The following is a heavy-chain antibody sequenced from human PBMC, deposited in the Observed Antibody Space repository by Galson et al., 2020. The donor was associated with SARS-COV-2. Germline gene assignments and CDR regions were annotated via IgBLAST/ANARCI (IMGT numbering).Heavy chain of an antibody. Sequence: SETLSLTCTVSGGSISSGGYYWSWIRQHPGKGLEWIGYIYYSGSTYYNPSLKSRVTISVDTSKNQFSLKLSSVTAADTAVYYCARETISSHRVVDDAFDIWGQGTMVTVSS. CDR1: GGSISSGGYY. V-gene: IGHV4-31*03. D-gene: IGHD2-15*01. CDR3: ARETISSHRVVDDAFDI. CDR2: IYYSGST. J-gene: IGHJ3*02.